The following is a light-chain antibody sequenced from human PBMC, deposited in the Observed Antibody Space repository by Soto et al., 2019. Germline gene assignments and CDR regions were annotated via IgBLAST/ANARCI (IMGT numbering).Light chain of an antibody. CDR2: GAS. V-gene: IGKV3-11*01. CDR1: QSVTTR. CDR3: QQRSNWPGIT. Sequence: IVLTQSPGTLSLSPGERVTLSCRASQSVTTRLAWYQHKPGQAPTLLMSGASNRASGVPVRFSGSGSGTDFTLTISSLEPEDFAVYYCQQRSNWPGITFGQGTRLEIK. J-gene: IGKJ5*01.